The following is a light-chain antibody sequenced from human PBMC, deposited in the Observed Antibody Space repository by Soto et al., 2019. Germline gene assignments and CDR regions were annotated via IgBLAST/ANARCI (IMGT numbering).Light chain of an antibody. Sequence: QSVLTQPPSVSGAPGQRVTISCTGSSSNIGAGYDVHWYQQFPGTAPKLLIYGNSNRPSGVPDRFSGSKSGTSASLAISGLQAEDEAHYYCCSYAGSYSWVFGEGTKLTVL. J-gene: IGLJ3*02. CDR3: CSYAGSYSWV. CDR1: SSNIGAGYD. V-gene: IGLV1-40*01. CDR2: GNS.